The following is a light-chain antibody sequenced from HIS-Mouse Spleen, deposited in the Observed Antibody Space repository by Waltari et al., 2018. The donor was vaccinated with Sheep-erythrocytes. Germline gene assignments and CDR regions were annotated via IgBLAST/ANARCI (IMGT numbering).Light chain of an antibody. CDR2: EGS. V-gene: IGLV2-23*03. CDR1: SSDVGSYNL. CDR3: CSYAGSSTFHVV. Sequence: QSALTQPASVSGSPGQSITISCTGTSSDVGSYNLVSWYQQHPGKAPKLMIYEGSKRDAGVSKRFSGSKSGNTASLTIAGLQAEDEADYYCCSYAGSSTFHVVFGGGTKLTVL. J-gene: IGLJ2*01.